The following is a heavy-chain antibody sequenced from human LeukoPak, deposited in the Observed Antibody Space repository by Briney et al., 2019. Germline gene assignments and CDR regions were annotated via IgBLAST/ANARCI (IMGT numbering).Heavy chain of an antibody. J-gene: IGHJ4*02. V-gene: IGHV4-59*12. CDR3: SRESGPFCPFGY. CDR1: GGSISSYY. D-gene: IGHD1-26*01. Sequence: SETLSLTCTVSGGSISSYYWSWIRQPPGKGLEWIGEISLAGHTNYNPSLNGRVTMSLDKSSNQLSLHLTSVTAADTATYYCSRESGPFCPFGYWGQGTLVIVSS. CDR2: ISLAGHT.